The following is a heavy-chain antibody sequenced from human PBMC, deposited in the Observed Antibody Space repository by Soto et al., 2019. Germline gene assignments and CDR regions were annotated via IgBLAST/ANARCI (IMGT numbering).Heavy chain of an antibody. V-gene: IGHV4-38-2*02. CDR1: GYSISSGYY. CDR2: IYHSGST. CDR3: ARDRRSIVGATVWFDP. D-gene: IGHD1-26*01. Sequence: SETLSLTCAVSGYSISSGYYWGWIRQPPGKGLEWIGSIYHSGSTYYNPSLKSRVTISVDTSKNQFSLKLSSVTAADTAVYYCARDRRSIVGATVWFDPWGQGTLVTSPQ. J-gene: IGHJ5*02.